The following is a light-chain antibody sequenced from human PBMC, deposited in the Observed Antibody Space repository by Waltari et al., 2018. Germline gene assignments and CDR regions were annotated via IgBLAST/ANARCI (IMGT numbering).Light chain of an antibody. V-gene: IGLV2-14*03. CDR2: DVS. J-gene: IGLJ2*01. Sequence: QSALTQPASVSGSPGQSITISCTGTSSDVGTYNYVSWYQQHPGKAPKLMIFDVSIRPSGVSNRFSRSKSGNTASLTISGLQAEDEADYYCSSYISSSTLQLFGGGTSLTGL. CDR1: SSDVGTYNY. CDR3: SSYISSSTLQL.